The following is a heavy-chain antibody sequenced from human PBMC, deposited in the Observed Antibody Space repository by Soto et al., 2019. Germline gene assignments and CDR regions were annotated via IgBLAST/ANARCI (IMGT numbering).Heavy chain of an antibody. J-gene: IGHJ6*02. Sequence: GGSLRLSCAASGFTFSSYAMSWVRQAPGKGLEWVSAISGSGGSTYYADSVKGRFTISRDNSKNTLYLQMNSLRAEDTAVYYCAKDGCSGGSCYPGYYYGMDVWGQGTTVTVSS. D-gene: IGHD2-15*01. V-gene: IGHV3-23*01. CDR1: GFTFSSYA. CDR3: AKDGCSGGSCYPGYYYGMDV. CDR2: ISGSGGST.